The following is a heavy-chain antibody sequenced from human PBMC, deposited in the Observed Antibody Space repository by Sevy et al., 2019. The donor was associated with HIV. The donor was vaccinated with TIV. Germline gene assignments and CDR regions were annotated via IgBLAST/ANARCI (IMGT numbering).Heavy chain of an antibody. CDR2: FSFGCGRI. CDR1: GFTFAKYS. J-gene: IGHJ4*02. V-gene: IGHV3-23*01. D-gene: IGHD2-8*01. Sequence: GGSLRLSCAASGFTFAKYSMSWVRQAPGKGLEWVSTFSFGCGRINYADSVKGRLTISGDDSKNTLFLQMNSLRAEDTATYFCAREGCTQPHDYWGQGTLVTVSS. CDR3: AREGCTQPHDY.